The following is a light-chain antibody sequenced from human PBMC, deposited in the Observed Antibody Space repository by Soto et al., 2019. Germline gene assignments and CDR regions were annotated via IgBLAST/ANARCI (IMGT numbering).Light chain of an antibody. V-gene: IGLV2-14*01. Sequence: QSVLTQPASVSGSPGQSITISCTGTSSDVGSYNFVSWYQQLPGKAPKLMIYEVSNRPSGVSNRCSGSKSGNTASLTISALQAEDEADYYCSSYTTSSNYVFGSGTKVAVL. CDR1: SSDVGSYNF. CDR2: EVS. CDR3: SSYTTSSNYV. J-gene: IGLJ1*01.